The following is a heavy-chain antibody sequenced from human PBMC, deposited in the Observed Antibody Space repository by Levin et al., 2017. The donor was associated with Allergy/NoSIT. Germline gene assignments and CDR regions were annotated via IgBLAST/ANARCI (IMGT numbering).Heavy chain of an antibody. CDR2: IYYSGST. CDR3: ARHPRGYQLLVPNWFDP. J-gene: IGHJ5*02. CDR1: GGSISSSSYY. D-gene: IGHD2-2*01. Sequence: SQTLSLTCTVSGGSISSSSYYWGWIRQPPGKGLEWIGSIYYSGSTYYNPSLKSRVTISVDTSKNQFSLKLSSVTAADTAVYYCARHPRGYQLLVPNWFDPWGQGTLVTVSS. V-gene: IGHV4-39*01.